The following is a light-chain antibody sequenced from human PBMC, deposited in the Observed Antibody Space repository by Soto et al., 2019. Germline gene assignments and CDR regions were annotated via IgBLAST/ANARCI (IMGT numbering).Light chain of an antibody. J-gene: IGKJ4*01. CDR3: QQYNVWPLT. CDR2: VAS. V-gene: IGKV3-15*01. CDR1: QSVSSN. Sequence: EIVMTQSPATLSVSPGERATLSCRASQSVSSNLAWYQQKPGQTPKLLIYVASTRATGIPARFSGSGSGTEFTLTISCLQSEEFAVYYCQQYNVWPLTFGGGTKGEFK.